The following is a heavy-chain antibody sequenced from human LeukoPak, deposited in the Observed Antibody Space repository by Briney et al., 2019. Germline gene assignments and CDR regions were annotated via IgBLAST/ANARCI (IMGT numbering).Heavy chain of an antibody. CDR2: IYYSRST. D-gene: IGHD5-18*01. CDR3: ARARYSYGPPGFDY. CDR1: GGSISSYY. Sequence: SETLSLTCTVSGGSISSYYWSWIRQPPGKGLEWIGYIYYSRSTNYNPSLKSRVTISVDTSKNQFSLKLSSVTAADTAVYYCARARYSYGPPGFDYWGQGTLVTVSS. V-gene: IGHV4-59*01. J-gene: IGHJ4*02.